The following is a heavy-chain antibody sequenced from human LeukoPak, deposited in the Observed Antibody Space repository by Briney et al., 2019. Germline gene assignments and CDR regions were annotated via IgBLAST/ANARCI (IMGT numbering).Heavy chain of an antibody. CDR1: GGTFSSYA. Sequence: GASVKVSCKASGGTFSSYAISWVRQAPGQGLEWMGGIIPIFGTANYAQKFQGRVTITADESTSTAYMELSSLRSEDTAVYCCARDSGSGSYLDYWGQGTLVTVSS. D-gene: IGHD3-10*01. CDR2: IIPIFGTA. J-gene: IGHJ4*02. V-gene: IGHV1-69*13. CDR3: ARDSGSGSYLDY.